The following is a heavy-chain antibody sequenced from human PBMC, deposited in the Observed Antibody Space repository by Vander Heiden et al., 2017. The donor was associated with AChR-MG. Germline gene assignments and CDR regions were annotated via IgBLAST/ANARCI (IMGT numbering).Heavy chain of an antibody. CDR2: TYYSGST. D-gene: IGHD3-3*02. CDR3: ASSPISPYYYYYMDV. V-gene: IGHV4-30-4*01. CDR1: GGYISSGDYY. J-gene: IGHJ6*03. Sequence: QVQLQESGPGLVKPSQTLSLTRPVSGGYISSGDYYWSWIRQPPGKGLEWIGYTYYSGSTYYNPSLKSRVTISVDTSKNQFSLKLSSVTAADTAVYYCASSPISPYYYYYMDVWGKGTTVTVSS.